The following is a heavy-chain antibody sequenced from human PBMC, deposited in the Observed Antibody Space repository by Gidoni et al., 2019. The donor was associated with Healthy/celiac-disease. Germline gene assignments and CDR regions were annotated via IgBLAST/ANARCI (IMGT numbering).Heavy chain of an antibody. CDR1: GFTFSSSA. J-gene: IGHJ4*02. CDR3: AREGYSSSWYGWVTQATPDY. CDR2: ISYDGSNK. D-gene: IGHD6-13*01. V-gene: IGHV3-30-3*01. Sequence: QVQLVESGGGVVQPGRSLRLSCAASGFTFSSSAMPWVRQAPGKGLEWVAVISYDGSNKYYADSVKGRFTISRDNSKNTLYLQMNSLRAEDTAVYYCAREGYSSSWYGWVTQATPDYWGQGTLVTVSS.